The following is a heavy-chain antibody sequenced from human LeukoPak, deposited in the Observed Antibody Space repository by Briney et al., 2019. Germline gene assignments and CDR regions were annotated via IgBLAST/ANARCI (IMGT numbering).Heavy chain of an antibody. CDR1: GFTFSSYN. CDR2: ISSSRRTI. V-gene: IGHV3-48*01. J-gene: IGHJ5*02. D-gene: IGHD1-1*01. Sequence: GGSLRLSCAASGFTFSSYNINWVRQAPGRGLEWVSYISSSRRTISYADSVKGRFTISRDNSKNTLYLQMNSLRAEDTAVYYCAKDERTGTTWFDPWGQGTLVTVSS. CDR3: AKDERTGTTWFDP.